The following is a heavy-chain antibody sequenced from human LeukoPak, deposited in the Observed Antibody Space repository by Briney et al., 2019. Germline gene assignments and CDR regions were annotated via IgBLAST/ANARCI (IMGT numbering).Heavy chain of an antibody. CDR2: IYSGGST. J-gene: IGHJ4*02. CDR3: AKIPQVATYTVPNFDF. CDR1: GFTVSSNY. Sequence: GGSLRLSCAASGFTVSSNYKSWVRQAPGKGLEWVSVIYSGGSTYYADSVKGRFTISRDNSKNTLYLQMNGLRVEDTAVYYCAKIPQVATYTVPNFDFWGQGTLVTVSS. V-gene: IGHV3-53*01. D-gene: IGHD3-16*01.